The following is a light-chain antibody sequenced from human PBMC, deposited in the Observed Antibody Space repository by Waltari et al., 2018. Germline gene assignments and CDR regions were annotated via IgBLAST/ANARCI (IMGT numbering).Light chain of an antibody. CDR1: SSNVGGYNY. CDR3: CSYAGSNTYV. V-gene: IGLV2-11*01. Sequence: QSALTQPRSVSGSPGQSVTISCTGTSSNVGGYNYVFWYQHRQGKAPKLMIYNFSNRSSGVPDLFSSSKSTNTASLTISVLQAEDEAYYYCCSYAGSNTYVFVTGTKVTVL. J-gene: IGLJ1*01. CDR2: NFS.